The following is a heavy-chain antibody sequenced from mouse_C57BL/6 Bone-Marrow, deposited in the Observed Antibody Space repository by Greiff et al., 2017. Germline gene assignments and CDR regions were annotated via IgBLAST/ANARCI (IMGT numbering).Heavy chain of an antibody. D-gene: IGHD2-13*01. Sequence: EVQLQQSGAELVKPGASVKLSCTASGFNIKDYYMHWVQQRPEQGLEWIGRIDPEDGETKYAPKFQGKATITADTSSNTTYLQLSSLTSEDTAFYYCASNGDWDAMDFGDRGTAITVSA. CDR2: IDPEDGET. V-gene: IGHV14-2*01. CDR1: GFNIKDYY. CDR3: ASNGDWDAMDF. J-gene: IGHJ4*01.